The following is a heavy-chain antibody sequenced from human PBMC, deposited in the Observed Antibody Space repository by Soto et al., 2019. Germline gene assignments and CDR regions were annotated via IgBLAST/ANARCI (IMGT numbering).Heavy chain of an antibody. CDR1: GFTFSTYA. CDR2: ITTSGGNT. CDR3: AGRYGTNGVCYTNYYYYIDV. D-gene: IGHD2-8*01. Sequence: EVPLLESGGGLVQPGGSLRLSCAASGFTFSTYAMSWVRQAPGKGLEWVSTITTSGGNTYYADSVQGRFTISRDNSKNTLYLQMNSLRAEGTAVYYCAGRYGTNGVCYTNYYYYIDVWGKGTTVTVSS. J-gene: IGHJ6*03. V-gene: IGHV3-23*01.